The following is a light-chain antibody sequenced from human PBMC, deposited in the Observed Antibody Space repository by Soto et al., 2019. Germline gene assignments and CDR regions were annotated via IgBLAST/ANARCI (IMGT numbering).Light chain of an antibody. Sequence: EIVLTQSPGTLSLSPGERATLSCRASQSVASSHLAWYQQKPGQAPRLLFYGASIRVTGIPDRFSGSGSGTDFTLTISSLEPEDFAVYYCQQYGSSPHTFGRGTKVEIK. CDR1: QSVASSH. V-gene: IGKV3-20*01. J-gene: IGKJ1*01. CDR3: QQYGSSPHT. CDR2: GAS.